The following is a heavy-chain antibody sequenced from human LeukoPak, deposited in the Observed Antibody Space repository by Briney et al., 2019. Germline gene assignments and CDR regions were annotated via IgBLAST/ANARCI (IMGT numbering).Heavy chain of an antibody. D-gene: IGHD6-13*01. CDR3: ARGVHIAAAQYAY. Sequence: SETLSVTCAVSGVSMSSYYWSWIRQPPGKGLEWMGYIYYSGTTNYNPSHKRRVTISVHTSKNQFSLQLSSVTAADTAVYYCARGVHIAAAQYAYWGQGTLVTVSS. CDR2: IYYSGTT. V-gene: IGHV4-59*01. J-gene: IGHJ4*02. CDR1: GVSMSSYY.